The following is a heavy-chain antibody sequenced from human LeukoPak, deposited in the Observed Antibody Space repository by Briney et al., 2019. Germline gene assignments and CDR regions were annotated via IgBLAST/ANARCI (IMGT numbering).Heavy chain of an antibody. D-gene: IGHD3-16*01. CDR3: ASMEESSGYFDY. J-gene: IGHJ4*02. V-gene: IGHV4-59*13. CDR2: IYYSGST. Sequence: SETLSLTCTVSGGSISSYYWSLIRQPPGKGLEWIGYIYYSGSTNYNPSLKSRVTISVDTSKNQFSLKLSSVTAADTAVYYCASMEESSGYFDYWGQGTLVTVSS. CDR1: GGSISSYY.